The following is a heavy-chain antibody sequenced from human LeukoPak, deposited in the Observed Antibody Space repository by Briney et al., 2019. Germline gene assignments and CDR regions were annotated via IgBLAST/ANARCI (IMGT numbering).Heavy chain of an antibody. Sequence: GGSLRLSCAVSGLTLSTYGMSWLPQATGKGLEWVAGISDGGGSRNYADSVKGRFTISRDNPKNTLYLQMNSLRAEDTGVYFCAKRGVVIRAVIIVGFHKEAYYFDYWGQGALVTVSS. V-gene: IGHV3-23*01. CDR2: ISDGGGSR. CDR3: AKRGVVIRAVIIVGFHKEAYYFDY. J-gene: IGHJ4*02. CDR1: GLTLSTYG. D-gene: IGHD3-10*01.